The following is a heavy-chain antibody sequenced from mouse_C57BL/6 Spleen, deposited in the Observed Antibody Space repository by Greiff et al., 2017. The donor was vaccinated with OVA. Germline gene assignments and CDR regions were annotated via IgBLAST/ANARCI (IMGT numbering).Heavy chain of an antibody. Sequence: EVKLMESGGGLVKPGGSLKLSCAASGFTFSDYGMHWVRQAPEKGLEWVAYISSGSSTIYYADTVKGRFTISRDNAKNTLFLQMTSLRSEDTAMYYWARRWWDYAMDYWGQGTSVTVSS. CDR2: ISSGSSTI. CDR1: GFTFSDYG. CDR3: ARRWWDYAMDY. D-gene: IGHD1-1*02. J-gene: IGHJ4*01. V-gene: IGHV5-17*01.